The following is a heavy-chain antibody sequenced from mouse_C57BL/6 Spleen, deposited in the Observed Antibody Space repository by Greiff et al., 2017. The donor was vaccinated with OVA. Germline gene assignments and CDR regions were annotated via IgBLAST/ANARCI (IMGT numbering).Heavy chain of an antibody. CDR3: ARSLGQYYFDY. J-gene: IGHJ2*01. D-gene: IGHD6-1*01. V-gene: IGHV1-4*01. CDR1: GYTFTSYS. CDR2: INPCSGYT. Sequence: QVQLQQPGAELVRPGASVKLSCKASGYTFTSYSMHWVKQRPGQGLEWIGNINPCSGYTKSNQKFKDKATLTADKSSSTAYMQLSSLSSEDSAVYCCARSLGQYYFDYWGQGTTLTVSS.